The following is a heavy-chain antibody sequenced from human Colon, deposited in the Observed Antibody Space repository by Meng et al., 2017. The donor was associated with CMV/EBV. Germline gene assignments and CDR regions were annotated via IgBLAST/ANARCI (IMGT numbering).Heavy chain of an antibody. Sequence: GESLKISCVGSGFTLSTYSMSWVRQAPGKGLEWVSSITAGSNVMNYADSVKGRFTISRDNAKSSVFLQMNNLRAEDTAVYYCARDKGLLGGTFDYWGQGTLVTVSS. V-gene: IGHV3-48*04. CDR1: GFTLSTYS. D-gene: IGHD1-26*01. J-gene: IGHJ4*02. CDR2: ITAGSNVM. CDR3: ARDKGLLGGTFDY.